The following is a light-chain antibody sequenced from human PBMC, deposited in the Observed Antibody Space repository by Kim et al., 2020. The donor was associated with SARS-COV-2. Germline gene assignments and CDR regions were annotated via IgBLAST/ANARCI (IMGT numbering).Light chain of an antibody. J-gene: IGLJ3*02. Sequence: KTVTISCPRSSGSIASNYVQWYQQRPGSAPTTVIYEVNQRPSGVPDRFSGSIDSSSNSASLTISGLKTEDEADYYCQSYDSSNSWVFGGGTQLTVL. V-gene: IGLV6-57*03. CDR2: EVN. CDR3: QSYDSSNSWV. CDR1: SGSIASNY.